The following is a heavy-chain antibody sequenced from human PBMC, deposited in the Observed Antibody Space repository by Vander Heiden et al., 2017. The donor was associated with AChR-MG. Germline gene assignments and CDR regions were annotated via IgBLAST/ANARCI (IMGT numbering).Heavy chain of an antibody. J-gene: IGHJ1*01. V-gene: IGHV3-23*01. CDR2: ISASGGTT. Sequence: EVKLLESGGGLVQPGGSLRVSCAAPGFTFSSYAMYLVRQAPATALECVPAISASGGTTYYADSVKDRFTISRDNSKDTLYLQMDGLTVEDTAVYYCAKDRIVVVTVYGEIEHWGQGALVSVTS. CDR3: AKDRIVVVTVYGEIEH. D-gene: IGHD2-21*02. CDR1: GFTFSSYA.